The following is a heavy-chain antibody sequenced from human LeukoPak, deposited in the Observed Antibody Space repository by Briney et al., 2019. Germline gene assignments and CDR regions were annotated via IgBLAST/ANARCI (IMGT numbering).Heavy chain of an antibody. D-gene: IGHD1-1*01. CDR1: GYTFTVYY. V-gene: IGHV1-2*02. J-gene: IGHJ3*02. CDR2: INPNSGDT. Sequence: ASVTVSFTASGYTFTVYYMHWVRQAPGQGLEWMGWINPNSGDTNYAQKFQGRVTMTRDTSISTAYMELSRLRSDDTAVDYCAREDWNDVYAPPPIWGQGTMVTVSS. CDR3: AREDWNDVYAPPPI.